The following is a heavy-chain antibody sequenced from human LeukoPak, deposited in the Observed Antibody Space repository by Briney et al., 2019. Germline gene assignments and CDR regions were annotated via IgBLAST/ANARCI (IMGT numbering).Heavy chain of an antibody. CDR3: CVNGVCYLDY. CDR2: ISWNGGNT. Sequence: GGSLRLSCAASGFKFDDYGMSWVRQAPGKGLEWVSGISWNGGNTGYADSVKGRFTISRDNAKNSLFLQVNSLRADDTAFYYCCVNGVCYLDYWGQGTLVTVSS. V-gene: IGHV3-20*04. J-gene: IGHJ4*02. CDR1: GFKFDDYG. D-gene: IGHD2-8*01.